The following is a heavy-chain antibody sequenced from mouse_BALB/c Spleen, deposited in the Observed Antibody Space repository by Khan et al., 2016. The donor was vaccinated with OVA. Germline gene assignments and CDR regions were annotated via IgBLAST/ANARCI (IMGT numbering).Heavy chain of an antibody. D-gene: IGHD2-14*01. J-gene: IGHJ3*01. Sequence: QVQLKQSGAELARPGASVKMSCKASGYTFTSYTIHWIKLRPGQGLEWIGYINPSNGYPNYNQKFKDKATLTADKSSTTAYMELSSLTSDDSALYNCVRDGAYHRNDGWFAYWGQGTLVTVSA. CDR3: VRDGAYHRNDGWFAY. V-gene: IGHV1-4*01. CDR2: INPSNGYP. CDR1: GYTFTSYT.